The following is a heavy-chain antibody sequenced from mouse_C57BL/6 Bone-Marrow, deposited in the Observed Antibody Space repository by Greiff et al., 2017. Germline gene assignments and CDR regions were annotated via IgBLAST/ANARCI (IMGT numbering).Heavy chain of an antibody. CDR2: ISPGDGDT. CDR3: ARNYYGSSYWYFDV. V-gene: IGHV1-82*01. J-gene: IGHJ1*03. Sequence: VKLQESGPELVKPGASVKISCKASGYAFSSSWMNWVKQRPGKGLEWIGRISPGDGDTNYNGKFKGKATLTADKSSSTAYMQLSSLTSEDSAVYFCARNYYGSSYWYFDVWGTGTTVTVSS. D-gene: IGHD1-1*01. CDR1: GYAFSSSW.